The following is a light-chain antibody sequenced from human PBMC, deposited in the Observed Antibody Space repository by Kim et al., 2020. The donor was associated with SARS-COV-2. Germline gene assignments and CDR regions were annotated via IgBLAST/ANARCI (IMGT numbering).Light chain of an antibody. Sequence: AAKGDRVTIACRASQGISSYLARYQQKPGKAPNLLIYAASTLQSGVPSRFSGSVSGTDFTLTISSLQPEDFATYYCQQLNSYPITFGQGTRLEIK. CDR2: AAS. CDR1: QGISSY. CDR3: QQLNSYPIT. V-gene: IGKV1-9*01. J-gene: IGKJ5*01.